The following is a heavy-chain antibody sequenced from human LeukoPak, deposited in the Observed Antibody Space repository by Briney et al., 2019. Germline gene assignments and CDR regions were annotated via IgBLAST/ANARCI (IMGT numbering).Heavy chain of an antibody. V-gene: IGHV3-66*01. J-gene: IGHJ4*02. CDR3: ARGIAAAGIVGVFDY. D-gene: IGHD6-13*01. CDR1: GFSVSSNH. CDR2: IYSGGNT. Sequence: GGSLRLSCAASGFSVSSNHMSWVRQAPGKGLEWVSVIYSGGNTHYADSVKGRFIISRDNSKNTLYLQMNSLRAEDTAVYYCARGIAAAGIVGVFDYWGQGTLVTVSS.